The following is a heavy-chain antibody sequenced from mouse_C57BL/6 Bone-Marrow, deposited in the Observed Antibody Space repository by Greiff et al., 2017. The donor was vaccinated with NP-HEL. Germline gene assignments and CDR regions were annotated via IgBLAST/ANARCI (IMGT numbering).Heavy chain of an antibody. CDR1: GYTFTSYW. D-gene: IGHD2-5*01. CDR3: ARGRYYSNSFFAD. Sequence: VQLQQPGAELVMPGASVKLSCKASGYTFTSYWMHWVKQRPGQGLEWIGEIDPSDSYTNYNQKFKGKSTLTVDKSSSTAYMQLSSLTSEDSAVYYCARGRYYSNSFFADWGQGTLVTVSA. J-gene: IGHJ3*01. V-gene: IGHV1-69*01. CDR2: IDPSDSYT.